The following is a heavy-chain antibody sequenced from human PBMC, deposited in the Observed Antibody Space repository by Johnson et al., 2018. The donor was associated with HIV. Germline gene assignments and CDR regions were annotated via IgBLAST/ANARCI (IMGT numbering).Heavy chain of an antibody. Sequence: VQLVESGGGLVQPGGSLRMSCVASGFTFSTYGMTWVRQAPGKGLEWVSAISGTGGTTYYADSVRGRFSISRDKSKDTLYLQMNSLRAEDTAVYYCASQVRGLRLGVDAFDIWGQGTMVTVSS. CDR3: ASQVRGLRLGVDAFDI. D-gene: IGHD5-12*01. CDR2: ISGTGGTT. CDR1: GFTFSTYG. V-gene: IGHV3-23*04. J-gene: IGHJ3*02.